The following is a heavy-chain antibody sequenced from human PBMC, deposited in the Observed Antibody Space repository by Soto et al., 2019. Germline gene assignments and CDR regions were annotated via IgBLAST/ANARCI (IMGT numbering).Heavy chain of an antibody. CDR3: ANRPRYYNMDI. J-gene: IGHJ6*02. CDR2: ISASGDRT. CDR1: GFTFTTYV. V-gene: IGHV3-23*01. Sequence: EVQLLDSGGSLVQPGGSLRLSCAASGFTFTTYVMTWVRQAPGQGREWVSGISASGDRTYYADSVKGRFTISRDNSKNTLYLQMHSLRDDDTAVYYCANRPRYYNMDIWGQGTTVTVSS.